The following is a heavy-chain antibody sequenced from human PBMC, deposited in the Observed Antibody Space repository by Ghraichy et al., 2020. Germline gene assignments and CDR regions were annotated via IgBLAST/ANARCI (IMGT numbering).Heavy chain of an antibody. CDR1: GFTVSSNY. CDR3: ARAKAAAGGGLFGLDP. CDR2: IYSGGST. Sequence: GGSLRLSCAASGFTVSSNYMSWVRQAPGKGLEWVSVIYSGGSTYYADSVKGRFTISRHNSKNTLYLQMNSLRAEDTAVYYCARAKAAAGGGLFGLDPWGQGTLFTVSS. D-gene: IGHD6-13*01. V-gene: IGHV3-53*04. J-gene: IGHJ5*02.